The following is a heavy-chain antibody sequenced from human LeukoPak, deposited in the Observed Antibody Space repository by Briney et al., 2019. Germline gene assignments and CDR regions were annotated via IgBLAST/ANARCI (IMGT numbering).Heavy chain of an antibody. CDR3: ARHVGYGNNWFDP. V-gene: IGHV4-59*08. CDR2: IYYSGST. CDR1: GGSISSYY. D-gene: IGHD5-18*01. J-gene: IGHJ5*02. Sequence: SETLSLTCTVSGGSISSYYWSWIRQPPGKGLEWIGYIYYSGSTNYTPSLKSRVTISVDTSKNQFSLELRSLTAADTAVYYCARHVGYGNNWFDPWGQGTLVTVSS.